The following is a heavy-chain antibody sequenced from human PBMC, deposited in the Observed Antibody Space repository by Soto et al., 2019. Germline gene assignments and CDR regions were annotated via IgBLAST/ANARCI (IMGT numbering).Heavy chain of an antibody. CDR2: IWFDGSKE. CDR1: GFTFGNNG. CDR3: ARFTGGDPSGCFDY. Sequence: QVQLVESGGGVVQPGRSLRLSCAASGFTFGNNGMHWVRQAPGKGLEWVAVIWFDGSKEYYVDSVKGRFTISRDNSENMLYLQMNSLRPDDTAVYYCARFTGGDPSGCFDYWGRGPLVTVSS. V-gene: IGHV3-33*01. J-gene: IGHJ4*02. D-gene: IGHD3-22*01.